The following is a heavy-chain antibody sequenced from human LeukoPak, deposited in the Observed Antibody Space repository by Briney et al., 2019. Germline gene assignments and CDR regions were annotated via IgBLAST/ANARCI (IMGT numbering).Heavy chain of an antibody. CDR2: MNPNSGNT. Sequence: GASVKVSCKASGYTFTSYDINWVRQATGQGLEWMGWMNPNSGNTGYAQKFQGRVTITRNTSISTAYMELSSLRSEDTAVYYCVTYYYDSSGYSIFDYWGQGTLVPVSS. D-gene: IGHD3-22*01. V-gene: IGHV1-8*03. CDR3: VTYYYDSSGYSIFDY. CDR1: GYTFTSYD. J-gene: IGHJ4*02.